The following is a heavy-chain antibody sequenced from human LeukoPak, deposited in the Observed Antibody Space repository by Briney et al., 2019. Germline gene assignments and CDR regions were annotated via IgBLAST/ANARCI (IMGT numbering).Heavy chain of an antibody. CDR2: IYYSGST. V-gene: IGHV4-59*01. D-gene: IGHD3-10*01. CDR1: GGSISSYY. J-gene: IGHJ4*02. CDR3: ARGRLSAMVRGSIYYFDY. Sequence: SETLSLTCTVSGGSISSYYWSWIRQPPGKGLEWIGYIYYSGSTNYNPSLKSRVTISVDTSKNQFSLELSSVTAADTAVYYCARGRLSAMVRGSIYYFDYWGQGTLVTVSS.